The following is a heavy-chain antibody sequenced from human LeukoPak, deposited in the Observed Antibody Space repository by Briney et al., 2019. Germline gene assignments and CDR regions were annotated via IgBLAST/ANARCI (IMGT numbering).Heavy chain of an antibody. CDR1: GFTFSSYW. J-gene: IGHJ5*02. CDR3: AKGAGTDRT. CDR2: VRSDGSST. V-gene: IGHV3-74*01. Sequence: GGSLRLSCAASGFTFSSYWMHWVRQVPGKGLVWVSRVRSDGSSTTYADSVKGRFTISRDNSKNTLYLQMNSLRAEDTAVYYCAKGAGTDRTWGQGTLVTVSS.